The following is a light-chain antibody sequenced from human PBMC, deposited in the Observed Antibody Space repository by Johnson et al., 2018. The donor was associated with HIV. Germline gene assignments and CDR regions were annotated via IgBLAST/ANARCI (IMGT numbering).Light chain of an antibody. CDR1: SSNIGNNY. CDR3: GAWDSSLSAYV. Sequence: QSVLTQPPSVSAAPGQKVTISCSGSSSNIGNNYVSWYKQLPGTAPKLLIYDNNKRPSGISDRFSGSKSGTSATLGITGLQTGDEADYYCGAWDSSLSAYVFGTGTKVTVL. J-gene: IGLJ1*01. CDR2: DNN. V-gene: IGLV1-51*01.